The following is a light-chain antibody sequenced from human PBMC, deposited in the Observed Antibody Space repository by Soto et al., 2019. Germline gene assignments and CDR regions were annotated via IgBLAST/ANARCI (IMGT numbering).Light chain of an antibody. J-gene: IGLJ3*02. CDR2: EVS. CDR3: SSYTSSSTIV. V-gene: IGLV2-18*02. Sequence: QSALTQPPSVSGSPGQSVTISCTGTSSDVGSYNRVSWYQQPPGTAPKLMIYEVSNRPSGVPDRFSGSKSGNTASLTISGLPAEDEADYYCSSYTSSSTIVFGGGTKVTVL. CDR1: SSDVGSYNR.